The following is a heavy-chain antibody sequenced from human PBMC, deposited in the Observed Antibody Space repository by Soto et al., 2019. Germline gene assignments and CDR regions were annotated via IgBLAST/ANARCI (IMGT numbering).Heavy chain of an antibody. CDR1: GFTFSSYE. CDR3: AKSLAVAAGWFDP. D-gene: IGHD6-19*01. J-gene: IGHJ5*02. CDR2: ISSNE. Sequence: GGSLRLSCAASGFTFSSYEMNWVRQAPGKGLEWVSYISSNEYYADSVKGRFTISRDNSKNTVFLQMNSLRGEDTAVYYCAKSLAVAAGWFDPWGQGALVTVSS. V-gene: IGHV3-48*03.